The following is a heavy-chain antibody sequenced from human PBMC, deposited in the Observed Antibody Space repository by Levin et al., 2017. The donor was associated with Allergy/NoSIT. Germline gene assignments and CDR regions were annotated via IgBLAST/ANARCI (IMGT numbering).Heavy chain of an antibody. CDR3: ARVDCSSTSCYDNY. CDR1: SGSISSSNW. V-gene: IGHV4-4*02. J-gene: IGHJ4*02. CDR2: ISYSGST. D-gene: IGHD2-2*01. Sequence: PSETLSLTCTVSSGSISSSNWWSWVRQPPGKGLEWIGEISYSGSTNNNPSLKSRVTISLDKSKKQFSLKLSSVTAADTAVYYCARVDCSSTSCYDNYWGQGTLVTVSS.